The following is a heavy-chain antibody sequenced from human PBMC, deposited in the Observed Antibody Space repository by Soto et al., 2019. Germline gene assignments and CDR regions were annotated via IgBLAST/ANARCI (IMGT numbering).Heavy chain of an antibody. J-gene: IGHJ5*02. CDR1: GGSISGHY. CDR2: IYFSGST. CDR3: ARTDPAGWFDP. V-gene: IGHV4-59*11. Sequence: PSETLSLTCTVSGGSISGHYWSWIRQPPGKGLEWIGYIYFSGSTNYNPSLKSRVTISIDTSKNQFSLNLRSLAATDTAVYYCARTDPAGWFDPWGQGTLVTSPQ.